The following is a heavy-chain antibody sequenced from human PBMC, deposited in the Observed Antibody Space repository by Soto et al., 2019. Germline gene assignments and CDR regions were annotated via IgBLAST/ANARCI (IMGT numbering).Heavy chain of an antibody. CDR3: ARCGVRYSRSWSGSYNCFDP. Sequence: PSETLSLTCAVSGGSISSGGYSWSWIRQPPGKGLEWIGYIYHSGSTYYNPSLKSRVTISVDRSKNQFSLKLSSVTAADTAVYYCARCGVRYSRSWSGSYNCFDPWGQGTLVTVSS. D-gene: IGHD6-13*01. CDR1: GGSISSGGYS. CDR2: IYHSGST. J-gene: IGHJ5*02. V-gene: IGHV4-30-2*01.